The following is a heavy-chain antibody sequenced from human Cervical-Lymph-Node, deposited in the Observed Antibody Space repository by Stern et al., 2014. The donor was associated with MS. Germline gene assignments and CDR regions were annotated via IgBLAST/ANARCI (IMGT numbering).Heavy chain of an antibody. V-gene: IGHV5-51*03. CDR2: IYPGDSET. CDR3: ARGRGIALRPDY. J-gene: IGHJ4*02. Sequence: DQLVQSGAELKKPGESLRISCKGSGYSLTNTWIGWVRQMPGKGLEWMGIIYPGDSETRYSPSFQGQVPISADKSINTAYLQWSSLKASDTAMYYCARGRGIALRPDYWGQGTLVTVSS. D-gene: IGHD6-13*01. CDR1: GYSLTNTW.